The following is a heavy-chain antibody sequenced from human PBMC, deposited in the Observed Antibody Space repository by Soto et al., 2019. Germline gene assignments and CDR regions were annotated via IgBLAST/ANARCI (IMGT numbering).Heavy chain of an antibody. J-gene: IGHJ6*02. CDR2: ISAYNGNT. Sequence: ASVKVSCKASGYTFTSYGISWVRQAPGQGLEWMGWISAYNGNTNYAQKLQGRVTMTTDTSTSTAYMELRSLRSDDTAVYYCASRSLGYCSSTSCQMLYGMDVSGQVTKVTVSS. CDR1: GYTFTSYG. V-gene: IGHV1-18*04. D-gene: IGHD2-2*01. CDR3: ASRSLGYCSSTSCQMLYGMDV.